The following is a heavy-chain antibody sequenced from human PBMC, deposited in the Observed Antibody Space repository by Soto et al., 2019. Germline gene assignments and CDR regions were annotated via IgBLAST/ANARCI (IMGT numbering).Heavy chain of an antibody. CDR2: VYYTGST. V-gene: IGHV4-39*01. Sequence: SDTLSVTCSVSGDFISSNSYYWSWIRQPPGKGLEWIGSVYYTGSTYYNPSLKSRVTISVDTATNNFSLRLSSLTAADTAVYYCRWSYALNELDNWGQGTLVTVS. J-gene: IGHJ1*01. CDR3: RWSYALNELDN. CDR1: GDFISSNSYY. D-gene: IGHD2-8*01.